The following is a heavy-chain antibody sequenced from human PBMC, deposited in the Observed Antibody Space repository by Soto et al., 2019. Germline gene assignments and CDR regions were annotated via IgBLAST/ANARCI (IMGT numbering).Heavy chain of an antibody. D-gene: IGHD6-19*01. CDR3: VKDRVALAGFDV. CDR1: GVSISNAF. V-gene: IGHV4-4*07. J-gene: IGHJ3*01. Sequence: QVHLQESGPGLLKPSETLSLTCSVSGVSISNAFWSWIRQPAGQGLEYIGRFYADTSANENPSLKRRLSMSRDMSKNQLSLRLTSVTAADTGVYYCVKDRVALAGFDVWGHGILVTVS. CDR2: FYADTSA.